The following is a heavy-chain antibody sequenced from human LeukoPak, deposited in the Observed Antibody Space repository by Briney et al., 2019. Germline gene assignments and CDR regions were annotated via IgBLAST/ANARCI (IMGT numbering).Heavy chain of an antibody. J-gene: IGHJ6*03. CDR1: GGSFSGYD. V-gene: IGHV4-34*01. CDR3: ARGLGWKVATMGLFFMDV. D-gene: IGHD5-24*01. CDR2: INDGGDT. Sequence: PSETLSLTCGVYGGSFSGYDWSWVRQPPGKGLEGIGDINDGGDTNYNPSLKSRVTMSVDTSKNHFSLEVRSMTAADTAVYYCARGLGWKVATMGLFFMDVWGEGTTVTVSS.